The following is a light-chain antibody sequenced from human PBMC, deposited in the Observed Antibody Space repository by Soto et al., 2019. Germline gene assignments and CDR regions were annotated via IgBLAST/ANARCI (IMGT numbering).Light chain of an antibody. V-gene: IGKV3-15*01. CDR2: GAS. CDR3: KPYNNWPPLT. Sequence: EIVMTQSPATLSVSPGERATLSCRASQSVSSNLAWYQQKPGQAPRLLIYGASTRATGIPARFSGSGSGTEFTLTISSLQSEDFAVYYCKPYNNWPPLTFGQGTKLEIK. J-gene: IGKJ2*01. CDR1: QSVSSN.